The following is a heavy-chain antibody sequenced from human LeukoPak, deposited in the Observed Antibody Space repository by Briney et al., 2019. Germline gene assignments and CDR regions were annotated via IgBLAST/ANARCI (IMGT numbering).Heavy chain of an antibody. V-gene: IGHV4-61*05. CDR3: ARLEWLLSPGWFDP. Sequence: PSETLSLTCTVSGGSISSSSYYWGWIRQPPGKGLEWIGYIYYSGSTNYNPSLKSRVTISVDTSKNQFSLKLSSVTAADTAVYYCARLEWLLSPGWFDPWGQGTLVTVSS. CDR2: IYYSGST. J-gene: IGHJ5*02. D-gene: IGHD3-3*01. CDR1: GGSISSSSYY.